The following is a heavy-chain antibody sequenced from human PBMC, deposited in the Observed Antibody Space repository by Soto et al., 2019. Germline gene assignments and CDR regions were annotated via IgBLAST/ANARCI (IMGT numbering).Heavy chain of an antibody. V-gene: IGHV3-21*01. D-gene: IGHD4-17*01. CDR2: ISGSSSYI. CDR3: ARPDYGDYVRGAFDI. CDR1: GFTFSSHN. Sequence: EVQLVESGGGLVKPGGSLRLSCAASGFTFSSHNMNWVRQAPGKGLEWVSCISGSSSYIFYADSVKGRFTISRDNAKNSLYLQMNSLRVEDTAVYYCARPDYGDYVRGAFDIWGQGTMVTVSS. J-gene: IGHJ3*02.